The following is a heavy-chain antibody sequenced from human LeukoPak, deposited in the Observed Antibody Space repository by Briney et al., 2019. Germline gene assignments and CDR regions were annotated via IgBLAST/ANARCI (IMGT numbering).Heavy chain of an antibody. CDR3: ARGSSYYYYGMDV. CDR2: IYYSGST. D-gene: IGHD1-26*01. CDR1: GGSISGYY. J-gene: IGHJ6*02. Sequence: PSETLSLTCTVSGGSISGYYWSWIRQPPGKGLEWIGYIYYSGSTNYNPSLKSRVTISVDTSKNQFSRKLSSVTAADTAVYYCARGSSYYYYGMDVWGQGTTVTVSS. V-gene: IGHV4-59*08.